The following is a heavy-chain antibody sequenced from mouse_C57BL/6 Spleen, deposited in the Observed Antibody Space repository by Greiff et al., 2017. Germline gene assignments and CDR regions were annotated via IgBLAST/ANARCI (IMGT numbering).Heavy chain of an antibody. V-gene: IGHV1-15*01. Sequence: VQLKQSGAELVRPGASVTLSCKASGYTFTDYEMHWVKQTPVHGLEWIGAIDPETGGTAYNQKVKGKDILTADKSSSTAYMELRSLTSEDSAVYYCTSSYYSNSYWYFDVWGTGTTVTVSS. CDR2: IDPETGGT. CDR3: TSSYYSNSYWYFDV. J-gene: IGHJ1*03. CDR1: GYTFTDYE. D-gene: IGHD2-5*01.